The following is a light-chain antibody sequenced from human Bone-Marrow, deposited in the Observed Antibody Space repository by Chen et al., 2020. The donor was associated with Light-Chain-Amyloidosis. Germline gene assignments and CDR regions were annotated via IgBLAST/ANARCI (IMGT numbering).Light chain of an antibody. Sequence: QSALPQPASVPGSPGPSITISCTGTSSDVGGYNYVSWYQQHPGKVPKLMIYDVSNRPSGVSTRFSGSKSGNTASLTISGLQAEDEADYYCSSYTSSSSWVFGGGTKLTVL. CDR2: DVS. CDR3: SSYTSSSSWV. CDR1: SSDVGGYNY. J-gene: IGLJ3*02. V-gene: IGLV2-14*01.